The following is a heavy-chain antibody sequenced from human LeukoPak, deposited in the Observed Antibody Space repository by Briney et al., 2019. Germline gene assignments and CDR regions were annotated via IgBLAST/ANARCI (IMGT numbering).Heavy chain of an antibody. CDR1: GYSFTDYI. V-gene: IGHV7-4-1*02. CDR2: INTNTGNP. CDR3: AGQMRGDTSGYFDY. D-gene: IGHD3-22*01. J-gene: IGHJ4*02. Sequence: GASVKVSCKASGYSFTDYILNWVRQAPGQGLEWMGWINTNTGNPTYAQGFTGRFVFSLDTSVSTAYLQITSLKAEDTAVYYCAGQMRGDTSGYFDYWGQGTLVTVSS.